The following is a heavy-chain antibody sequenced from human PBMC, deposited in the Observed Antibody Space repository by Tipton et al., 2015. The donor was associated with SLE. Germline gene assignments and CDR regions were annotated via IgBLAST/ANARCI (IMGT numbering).Heavy chain of an antibody. D-gene: IGHD2-21*01. Sequence: SLRLSCAASGFTFSGSAMHWVRQASGKGLEWVGRIRSKANSYATAFAASVKGRFTISRDDSKNTAYLQMNSLKTEDTAVYYCTGTYCGGDCYPGYFQHWGQGTLVTVSS. CDR1: GFTFSGSA. CDR3: TGTYCGGDCYPGYFQH. V-gene: IGHV3-73*01. J-gene: IGHJ1*01. CDR2: IRSKANSYAT.